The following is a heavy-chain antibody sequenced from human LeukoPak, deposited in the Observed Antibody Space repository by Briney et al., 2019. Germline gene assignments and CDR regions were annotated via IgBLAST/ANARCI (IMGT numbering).Heavy chain of an antibody. CDR2: IVGDTVT. CDR3: AKGSAQWEIYDY. J-gene: IGHJ4*02. CDR1: GLPFNSYA. Sequence: PGGSMRLSCAASGLPFNSYAMSWVRQAPGKGLEWVSAIVGDTVTVYTDSVKGRFTISRDNSKNTLYLQMNSLRAEDTAIYYCAKGSAQWEIYDYWGQGTLVTVS. V-gene: IGHV3-23*01. D-gene: IGHD1-26*01.